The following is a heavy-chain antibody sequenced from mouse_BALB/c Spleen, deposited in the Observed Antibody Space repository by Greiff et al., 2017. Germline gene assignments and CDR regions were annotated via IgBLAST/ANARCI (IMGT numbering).Heavy chain of an antibody. V-gene: IGHV7-3*02. CDR2: IRNKANGYTT. Sequence: EVQRVESGGGLVQPGGSLRLSCATSGFTFTDYYMSWVRQPPGKALEWLGFIRNKANGYTTEYSASVKGRFTISRDNSQSILYLQMNTLRAEDSATYYCARATATVFDYWGQGTTLTVSS. J-gene: IGHJ2*01. CDR3: ARATATVFDY. CDR1: GFTFTDYY. D-gene: IGHD1-1*01.